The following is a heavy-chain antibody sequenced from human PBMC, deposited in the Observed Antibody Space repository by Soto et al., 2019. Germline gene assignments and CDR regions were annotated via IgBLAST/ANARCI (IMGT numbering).Heavy chain of an antibody. J-gene: IGHJ6*02. V-gene: IGHV4-31*03. CDR2: IYYSGST. CDR3: ARENVVVTHGMDV. Sequence: QVQLQESGPGLVKPSQTLSLTCTVSGGSISSGGYYWSWIRQHPGKGLEWIGYIYYSGSTYYNPSLKSRVTIAVDTSKNQFSLKLSSVTAADTAVYYCARENVVVTHGMDVWGQGTTVTVSS. CDR1: GGSISSGGYY. D-gene: IGHD2-21*02.